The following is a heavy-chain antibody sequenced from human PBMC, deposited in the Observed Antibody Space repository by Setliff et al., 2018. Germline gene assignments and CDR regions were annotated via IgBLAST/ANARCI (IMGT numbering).Heavy chain of an antibody. Sequence: SETLSLTCTVSGGSISSYYWSWIRQPPGKGLEWIAYIYHSGSAYYNPSLKSRVTISMDTSTNQFSLKVSSVTAADTAVYYCARSFSRREKFLLDYWGQGALVTVSS. CDR1: GGSISSYY. CDR3: ARSFSRREKFLLDY. V-gene: IGHV4-59*12. CDR2: IYHSGSA. J-gene: IGHJ4*02.